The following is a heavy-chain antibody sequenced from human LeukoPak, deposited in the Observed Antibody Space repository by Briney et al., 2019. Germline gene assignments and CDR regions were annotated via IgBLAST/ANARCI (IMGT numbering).Heavy chain of an antibody. CDR1: GFTFSSYE. V-gene: IGHV3-48*03. CDR3: ARDPFDSSGRPLDY. J-gene: IGHJ4*02. D-gene: IGHD3-22*01. Sequence: QPGGSLRLSCAASGFTFSSYEMNWVRQAPEKGLEWVSYISSSGSTIYYADSVKGRFTISRDNAKNSLYLQMNSLRAEDTAVYYCARDPFDSSGRPLDYWGQGTLVTVSS. CDR2: ISSSGSTI.